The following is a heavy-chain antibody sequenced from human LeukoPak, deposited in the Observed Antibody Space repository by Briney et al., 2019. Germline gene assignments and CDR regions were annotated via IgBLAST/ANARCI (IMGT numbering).Heavy chain of an antibody. Sequence: GGSLRLSCAASGFIFSSYGMHWVRQAPGKGLEWVAVIWYDGSNKYYADSVKGRFTISRDNSKNTLYLQMNSLRAEDTAVYYCARSRGITIFGVVSSFDYWGQGTLVTVSS. CDR3: ARSRGITIFGVVSSFDY. V-gene: IGHV3-33*01. D-gene: IGHD3-3*01. CDR1: GFIFSSYG. CDR2: IWYDGSNK. J-gene: IGHJ4*02.